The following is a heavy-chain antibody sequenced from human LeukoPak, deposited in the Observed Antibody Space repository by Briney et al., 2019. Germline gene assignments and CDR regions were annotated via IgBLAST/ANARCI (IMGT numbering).Heavy chain of an antibody. CDR1: GFTFNMYV. Sequence: GGSLRLSCAASGFTFNMYVMHWVRQAPGKGLEWVADIWHDGSDKYYADSVKGRFTISRDNSKNTLYLQMNSLRAEDTAVYYCAKDLNWGGRWGQGTLVTVSS. J-gene: IGHJ4*02. V-gene: IGHV3-33*06. CDR3: AKDLNWGGR. CDR2: IWHDGSDK. D-gene: IGHD7-27*01.